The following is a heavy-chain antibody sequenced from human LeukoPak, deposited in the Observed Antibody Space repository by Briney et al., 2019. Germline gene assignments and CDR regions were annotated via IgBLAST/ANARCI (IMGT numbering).Heavy chain of an antibody. CDR1: GYTFTSCG. CDR3: AREDLGYCSSTSCYGDAFDI. CDR2: ISAYNGNT. J-gene: IGHJ3*02. V-gene: IGHV1-18*04. D-gene: IGHD2-2*01. Sequence: ASVKVSCKASGYTFTSCGISWVRQAPGQGLEWMGWISAYNGNTNYAQKLQGRVTMTTDTSTSTAYMELRSLRSDDTAVYYCAREDLGYCSSTSCYGDAFDIWGQGTMVTVSS.